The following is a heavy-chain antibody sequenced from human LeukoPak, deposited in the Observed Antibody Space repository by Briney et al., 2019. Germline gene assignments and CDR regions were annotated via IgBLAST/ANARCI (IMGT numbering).Heavy chain of an antibody. D-gene: IGHD5/OR15-5a*01. Sequence: GGSLRLSCAASGFTLTTYEMNWVRQAPGKGLEWVSYISRSGDTTYYADSVKGRFTISRDSAKNSLYLQMSCLRVEDTAIYYCARLLTTVSTLGYWGQGALVTVSS. CDR3: ARLLTTVSTLGY. CDR1: GFTLTTYE. CDR2: ISRSGDTT. J-gene: IGHJ4*02. V-gene: IGHV3-48*03.